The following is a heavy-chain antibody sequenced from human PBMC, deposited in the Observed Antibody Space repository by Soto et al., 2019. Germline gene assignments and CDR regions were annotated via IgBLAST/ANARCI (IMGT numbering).Heavy chain of an antibody. V-gene: IGHV3-33*01. CDR2: IWNDGNCY. CDR1: GFTFNNYG. Sequence: GGSLRLSCAASGFTFNNYGMHWVRQAPGKGLEWVAVIWNDGNCYYYANSVKGRFTISRDNSKNTLYLQMSSLRVEDTAVYYCARRQISPPTRGAASARGGMDVWGQGTTVTVSS. CDR3: ARRQISPPTRGAASARGGMDV. D-gene: IGHD6-13*01. J-gene: IGHJ6*02.